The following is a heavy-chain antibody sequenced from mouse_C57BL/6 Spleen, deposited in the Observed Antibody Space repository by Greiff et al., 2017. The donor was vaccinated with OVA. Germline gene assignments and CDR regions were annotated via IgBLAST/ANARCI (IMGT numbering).Heavy chain of an antibody. CDR1: GYAFSSSW. CDR3: ARDSSGYFDY. Sequence: VQLQQSGPELVKPGASVKISCKSSGYAFSSSWMNWVKQRPGKGLEWIGRIYPGDGDTNYNGKFKGKATLTAYKSSSTAYMQLSSLTSEDSAVYFCARDSSGYFDYWGQGTTLTVSS. J-gene: IGHJ2*01. V-gene: IGHV1-82*01. D-gene: IGHD3-2*02. CDR2: IYPGDGDT.